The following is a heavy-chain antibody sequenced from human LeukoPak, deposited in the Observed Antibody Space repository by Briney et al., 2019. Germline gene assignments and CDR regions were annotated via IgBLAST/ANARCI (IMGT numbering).Heavy chain of an antibody. Sequence: ASVKVSCKASGYTFSGYYMYWVRQAPGQGLESMGWINSNSGARNYAPKFQGRVTFSRDNSISTAYMELSSLRPDDTAIYYCARGRGGATTGFDHWGQGTLVTVSS. CDR2: INSNSGAR. D-gene: IGHD1-26*01. CDR3: ARGRGGATTGFDH. J-gene: IGHJ4*02. CDR1: GYTFSGYY. V-gene: IGHV1-2*02.